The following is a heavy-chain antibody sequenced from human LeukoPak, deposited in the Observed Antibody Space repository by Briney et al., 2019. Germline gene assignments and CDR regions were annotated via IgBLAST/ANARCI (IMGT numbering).Heavy chain of an antibody. V-gene: IGHV3-48*03. CDR2: ISSSGSTI. Sequence: PGGSLRLSCAASGFTFSSYEMNWVRQAPGKGLEGVSYISSSGSTIYYADSVKGRFTISRDNAKNSLYLQMNSLRAEDTAVYYCAGAAPPHYAFDIWGQGTMVTVSS. CDR3: AGAAPPHYAFDI. J-gene: IGHJ3*02. CDR1: GFTFSSYE.